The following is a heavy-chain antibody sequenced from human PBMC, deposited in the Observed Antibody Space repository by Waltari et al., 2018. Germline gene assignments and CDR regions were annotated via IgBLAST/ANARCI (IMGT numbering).Heavy chain of an antibody. CDR1: GGSISSYY. D-gene: IGHD3-3*01. J-gene: IGHJ4*02. Sequence: QVQLQESGPGLVKPSETLSLTCTVSGGSISSYYWSWIRQPAGKGLEWIGRIYTSGSTNYDPSLESRVTMSVDTSKNQFSLKLSSVTAADTAVYYCARDQDDFWSGYYDYWGQGTLVTVSS. V-gene: IGHV4-4*07. CDR3: ARDQDDFWSGYYDY. CDR2: IYTSGST.